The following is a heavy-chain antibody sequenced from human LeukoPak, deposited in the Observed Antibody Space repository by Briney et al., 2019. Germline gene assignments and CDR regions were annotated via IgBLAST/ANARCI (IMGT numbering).Heavy chain of an antibody. V-gene: IGHV4-61*02. D-gene: IGHD6-13*01. CDR3: ARDLLRGESGSWFEASDI. CDR2: ISTRGSS. J-gene: IGHJ3*02. Sequence: SETLSLTCTVSGGSISSGPYYWNWFRQSAGKGLEWIGRISTRGSSNYNPSLKSRLTLSVDMSNNQFSLSLNSVTAADTATYYCARDLLRGESGSWFEASDIWGQGTMVTVSS. CDR1: GGSISSGPYY.